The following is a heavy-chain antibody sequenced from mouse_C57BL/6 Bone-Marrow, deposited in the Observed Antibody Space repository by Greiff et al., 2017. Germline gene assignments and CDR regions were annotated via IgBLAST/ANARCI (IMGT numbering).Heavy chain of an antibody. D-gene: IGHD2-1*01. CDR3: ARGSVVYYGKPGWAY. J-gene: IGHJ3*01. CDR1: GYTFTSYW. CDR2: IYPSDSDT. Sequence: QVQLQQPGAELVRPGSSVKLSCKASGYTFTSYWMDWVKQRPGQGLEWIGNIYPSDSDTHYNQKFKDKATLTVDKSSSTAYMQLSRLTSEDSAVYYCARGSVVYYGKPGWAYWGQGTLVTVSA. V-gene: IGHV1-61*01.